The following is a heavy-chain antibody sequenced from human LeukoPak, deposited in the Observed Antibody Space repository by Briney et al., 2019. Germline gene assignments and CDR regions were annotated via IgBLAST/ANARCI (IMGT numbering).Heavy chain of an antibody. D-gene: IGHD5-18*01. CDR1: GFTFSIYA. CDR3: AKITRRYSYSDY. CDR2: ISGSGGST. J-gene: IGHJ4*02. V-gene: IGHV3-23*01. Sequence: PGGSLRLSCAASGFTFSIYAMSWVRQAPGKGLEWVSAISGSGGSTYYAGSVKGRFTISRDNSKNTLYLQMNSLRAEDTAVYYCAKITRRYSYSDYWGQGTLVTVSS.